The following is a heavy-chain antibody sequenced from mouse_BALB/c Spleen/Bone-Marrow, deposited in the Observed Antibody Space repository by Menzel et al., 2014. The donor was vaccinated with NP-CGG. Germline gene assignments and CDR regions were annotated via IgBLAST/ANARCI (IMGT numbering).Heavy chain of an antibody. CDR2: IAPANGNT. Sequence: EVQLQQSGAAPVKPGASVKLSCPASGFNIKAPYKPWVKQRPEQGLAWIGRIAPANGNTKYDPKFQGKATITADTSSNTAYLQLSSLTSEDTDVYYCARRGDGYYAWFAYWGQGTLVTVSA. V-gene: IGHV14-3*02. CDR1: GFNIKAPY. D-gene: IGHD2-3*01. J-gene: IGHJ3*01. CDR3: ARRGDGYYAWFAY.